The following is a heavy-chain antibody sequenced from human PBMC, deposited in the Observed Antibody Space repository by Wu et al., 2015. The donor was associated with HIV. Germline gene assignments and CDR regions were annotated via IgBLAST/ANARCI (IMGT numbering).Heavy chain of an antibody. CDR1: GYTFSNYG. CDR3: ARAGSGWYFGDGLAV. CDR2: MNANSGNA. J-gene: IGHJ6*02. Sequence: QVQLLQSAAEAKKPGASVKLSCKASGYTFSNYGISWVRQAPGQGLEWMGWMNANSGNAGYAQKFRGRVTMTRNTSISTAYMDLSSLRFEDTAVYYCARAGSGWYFGDGLAVWGQGTTVTVSS. D-gene: IGHD6-19*01. V-gene: IGHV1-8*02.